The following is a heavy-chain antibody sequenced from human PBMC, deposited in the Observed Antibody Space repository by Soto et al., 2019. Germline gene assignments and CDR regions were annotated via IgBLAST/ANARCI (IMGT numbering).Heavy chain of an antibody. CDR3: ARGQRFSDWFDP. V-gene: IGHV4-4*07. J-gene: IGHJ5*02. D-gene: IGHD3-3*01. Sequence: SETLSLTCSVSGGTISGYYWTWIRQPAGKGLEWIGRIYSSGNTKYNPSLQSRVTMPLDTSNNQFSLRLTSVTAADTAVYYCARGQRFSDWFDPWGQGTLVTVSS. CDR2: IYSSGNT. CDR1: GGTISGYY.